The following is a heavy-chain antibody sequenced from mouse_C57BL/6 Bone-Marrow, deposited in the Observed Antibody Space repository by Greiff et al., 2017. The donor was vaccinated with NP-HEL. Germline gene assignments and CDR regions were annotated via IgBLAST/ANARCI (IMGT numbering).Heavy chain of an antibody. D-gene: IGHD2-4*01. CDR2: IWSGGST. Sequence: QVQLKQSGPGLVQPSQSLSITCTVSGFSLTSYGVHWVRQSPGKGLEWLGVIWSGGSTDYYAAFISRLSISKDNSMCQVCFKVNSLQANVTAIYYCVDSMITTGYDCAMDYWGQGTSVTVAS. V-gene: IGHV2-2*02. CDR1: GFSLTSYG. CDR3: VDSMITTGYDCAMDY. J-gene: IGHJ4*01.